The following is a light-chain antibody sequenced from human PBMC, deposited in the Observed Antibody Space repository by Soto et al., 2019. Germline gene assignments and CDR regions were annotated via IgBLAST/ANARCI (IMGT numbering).Light chain of an antibody. Sequence: QSVLTQPRSVSGSPGQSVTISCTGTSSDVGGYNYVSWYQQHPGKAPKLMIYDVNKRLSGVPDRFSGSKSGNTASLTISGLQAEDEADYYCCSYAGSYTFDVFGTGTKLTVL. CDR2: DVN. CDR1: SSDVGGYNY. J-gene: IGLJ1*01. CDR3: CSYAGSYTFDV. V-gene: IGLV2-11*01.